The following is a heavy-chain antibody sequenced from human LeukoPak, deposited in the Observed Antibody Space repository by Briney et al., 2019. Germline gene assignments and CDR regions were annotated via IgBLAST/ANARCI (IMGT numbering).Heavy chain of an antibody. D-gene: IGHD2-15*01. CDR1: GGSISSYY. CDR3: ARLVVVAATPYYYYYYGMDV. Sequence: SETLSLTCTVSGGSISSYYWSWIRQPPGKGLEWIGYIYYSGSTNYNPSLKSRVTISVDTSKNQFSLKLSSVTAADTGVYYCARLVVVAATPYYYYYYGMDVWGQGTTVTVSS. V-gene: IGHV4-59*01. J-gene: IGHJ6*02. CDR2: IYYSGST.